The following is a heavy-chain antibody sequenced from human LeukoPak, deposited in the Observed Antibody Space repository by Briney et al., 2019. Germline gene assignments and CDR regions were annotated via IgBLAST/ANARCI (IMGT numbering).Heavy chain of an antibody. CDR3: AKLLVVVPAANYGMDV. CDR1: GGTFSSYA. V-gene: IGHV1-69*05. CDR2: IIPIFGTA. D-gene: IGHD2-2*01. J-gene: IGHJ6*02. Sequence: VASVKVSCKASGGTFSSYAISWVRQAPGQGLEWMGGIIPIFGTANYAQKFQGRVTITTDESTSTAYMELSSLRSEDTAVYYCAKLLVVVPAANYGMDVWGQGTTVTVSS.